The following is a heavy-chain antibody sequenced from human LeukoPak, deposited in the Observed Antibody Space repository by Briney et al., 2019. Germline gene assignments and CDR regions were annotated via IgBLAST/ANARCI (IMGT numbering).Heavy chain of an antibody. J-gene: IGHJ6*02. CDR2: INPNSGGT. CDR3: ARGIAAAGQSYYYYGMDV. CDR1: GYTFTGYY. V-gene: IGHV1-2*04. D-gene: IGHD6-13*01. Sequence: ASVKVSCKASGYTFTGYYMHWVRQAPGQGLEWMGWINPNSGGTNYAQKFQGWVTMTRDTSISTAYMELSRLRSDDTAVYYCARGIAAAGQSYYYYGMDVWGQGTTVTVSS.